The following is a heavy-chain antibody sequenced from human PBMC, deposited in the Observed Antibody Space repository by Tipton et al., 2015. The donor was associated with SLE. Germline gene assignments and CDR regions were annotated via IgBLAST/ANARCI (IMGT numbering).Heavy chain of an antibody. CDR1: GYTFTSYD. Sequence: QLVQSGAEVKNPGASVKVSCKTSGYTFTSYDINWVRQAAGRGLEWLGWMNPNSGNTGYAQKFQGRLSMTRSTSISTAYMELSSLRSEDTAVYYCASGAVFGDSWGQGTPVTVSS. J-gene: IGHJ4*02. D-gene: IGHD3-3*01. CDR3: ASGAVFGDS. V-gene: IGHV1-8*02. CDR2: MNPNSGNT.